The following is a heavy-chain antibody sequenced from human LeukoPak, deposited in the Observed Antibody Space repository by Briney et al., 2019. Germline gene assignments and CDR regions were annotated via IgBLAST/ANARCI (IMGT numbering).Heavy chain of an antibody. CDR3: SRESGAFSPFGY. CDR2: ISLSGRT. V-gene: IGHV4-4*02. D-gene: IGHD1-26*01. CDR1: GGSISRTNW. Sequence: SETLCLTCDVSGGSISRTNWWSWVRQSPGQGLEWIGEISLSGRTNYNPSLQSRVTMSLDESKNQLSLDLASVTAADTAVYYCSRESGAFSPFGYWGQGTLVTVHS. J-gene: IGHJ4*02.